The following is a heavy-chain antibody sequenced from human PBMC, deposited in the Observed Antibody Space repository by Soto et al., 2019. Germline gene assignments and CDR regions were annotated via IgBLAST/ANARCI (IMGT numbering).Heavy chain of an antibody. Sequence: LRLSCVASGFSFNADGMSWVRQAPGKGREWVSAIRSNTAITHYPDSMRGRFTISRGNSDTTIFLQMHSLRVDDSAVYFRVKASDGAWPYYFDSWGQGTLVTVSS. J-gene: IGHJ4*02. CDR2: IRSNTAIT. V-gene: IGHV3-23*01. CDR3: VKASDGAWPYYFDS. CDR1: GFSFNADG. D-gene: IGHD5-12*01.